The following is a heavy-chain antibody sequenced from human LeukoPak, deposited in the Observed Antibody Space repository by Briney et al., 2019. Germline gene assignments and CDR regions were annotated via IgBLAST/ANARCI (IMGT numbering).Heavy chain of an antibody. J-gene: IGHJ5*02. CDR3: ARDRPASTSPTTVGRFDP. CDR2: IYSTGTT. Sequence: SETLSLTCSVSGDSISSGGFYWHWIRQHPEEGLEWIGYIYSTGTTYYNPSLTSRLTMSLDTSKNQFSLKVTSVTAADTAVYFCARDRPASTSPTTVGRFDPWRQVTLVTVSS. V-gene: IGHV4-31*03. CDR1: GDSISSGGFY. D-gene: IGHD2-2*01.